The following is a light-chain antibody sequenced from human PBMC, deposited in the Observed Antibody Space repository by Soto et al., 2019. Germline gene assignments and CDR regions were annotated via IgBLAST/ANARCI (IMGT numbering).Light chain of an antibody. V-gene: IGKV3-15*01. CDR1: QTVSRS. J-gene: IGKJ2*01. CDR2: GAS. Sequence: EVVLTQSPATLSVSPGSRATLSCRASQTVSRSLAWYQQKPGQAPRLLIYGASMRATGVPDRFSGSGSGTDFTLTISSLQSEDFAVYYCQQYIDWPPYTFGQGTKVEIK. CDR3: QQYIDWPPYT.